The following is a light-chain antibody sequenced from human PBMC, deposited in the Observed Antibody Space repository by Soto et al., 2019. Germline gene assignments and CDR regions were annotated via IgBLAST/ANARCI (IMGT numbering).Light chain of an antibody. J-gene: IGKJ4*01. Sequence: EIVMTQSPATLSVSPGERATLSCRASQSVSSNLAWYQQKPGQAPRLLIYGASTRATGIPARFSGSGSVTAFTLTISSLQSEDFAVYYCQQYNNWPHTFGGGTKVEIK. CDR1: QSVSSN. V-gene: IGKV3-15*01. CDR2: GAS. CDR3: QQYNNWPHT.